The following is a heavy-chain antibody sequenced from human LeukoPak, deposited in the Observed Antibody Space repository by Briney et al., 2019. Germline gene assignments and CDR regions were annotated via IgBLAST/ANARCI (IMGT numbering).Heavy chain of an antibody. V-gene: IGHV1-69*05. CDR2: IIPIFGTA. CDR3: ARDEVVGATSAFDI. CDR1: GGTFSSYA. J-gene: IGHJ3*02. D-gene: IGHD1-26*01. Sequence: ASVKVSCKASGGTFSSYAISWVRQAPGQGLEWMGGIIPIFGTANYAQKFQGRVTMTRDMSTSTVYMELSSLRSEDTAVYYCARDEVVGATSAFDIWGQGTMVTVSS.